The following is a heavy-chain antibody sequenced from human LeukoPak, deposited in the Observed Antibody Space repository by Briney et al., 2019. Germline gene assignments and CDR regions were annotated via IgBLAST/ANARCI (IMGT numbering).Heavy chain of an antibody. V-gene: IGHV3-48*01. CDR1: GFTFSSYE. CDR2: ISSSSSTI. Sequence: GGSLRLSCAASGFTFSSYEMNWVRQAPGKGLEWVSYISSSSSTIYYADSVKGRFTISRDNAKNSLYLQMNSLRAEDTAVYYCARVEYSSSSGSFDYWGQGTLVTVSS. J-gene: IGHJ4*02. CDR3: ARVEYSSSSGSFDY. D-gene: IGHD6-6*01.